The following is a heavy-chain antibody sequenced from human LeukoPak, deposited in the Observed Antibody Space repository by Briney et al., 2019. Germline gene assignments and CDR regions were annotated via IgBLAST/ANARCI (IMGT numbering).Heavy chain of an antibody. V-gene: IGHV1-46*01. Sequence: GASVKVSCKASGYTFTSYYMHWVRQAPGQGLEWMGIINPSGGSTSYAQKFQGRVTMTRDMSTSTVYMELSSLRSEDTAVYYCARSGGSSTIYYYCYMDVWGKGTTVTVSS. CDR2: INPSGGST. J-gene: IGHJ6*03. CDR3: ARSGGSSTIYYYCYMDV. D-gene: IGHD2-2*01. CDR1: GYTFTSYY.